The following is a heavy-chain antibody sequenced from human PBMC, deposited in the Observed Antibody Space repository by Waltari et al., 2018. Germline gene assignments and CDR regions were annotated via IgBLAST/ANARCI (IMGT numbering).Heavy chain of an antibody. CDR2: TYYRSKWFN. Sequence: QVQLQQSGPGLVKPSQTLSLTCAISGASISSNSVAWNWIRQSPSRGLEWLGRTYYRSKWFNDYAVSVKSRITINPDTSKNQFSLQLSSLTPEDTAVYYCTRGIHSSFDIWGQGTMVTVSS. J-gene: IGHJ3*02. CDR3: TRGIHSSFDI. CDR1: GASISSNSVA. D-gene: IGHD2-21*01. V-gene: IGHV6-1*01.